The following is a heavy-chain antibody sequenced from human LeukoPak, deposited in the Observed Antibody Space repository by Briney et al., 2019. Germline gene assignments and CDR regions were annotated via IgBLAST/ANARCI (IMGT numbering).Heavy chain of an antibody. V-gene: IGHV3-21*01. CDR3: ARDQSDRLFGYYYYGMDV. CDR2: ISSSSSYI. J-gene: IGHJ6*02. Sequence: PGRSLRLSCAASGFTFSSYWMNWVRQAPGKGLEWVSSISSSSSYIYYADSVKGRFTISRDNAKNSLYLQMNSLRAEDTAVYYCARDQSDRLFGYYYYGMDVWGQGTTVTVSS. CDR1: GFTFSSYW. D-gene: IGHD2-21*01.